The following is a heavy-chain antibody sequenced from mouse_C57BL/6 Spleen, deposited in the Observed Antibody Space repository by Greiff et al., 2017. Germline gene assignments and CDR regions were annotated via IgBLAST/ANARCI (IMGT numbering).Heavy chain of an antibody. CDR1: GYTFPEYT. Sequence: FQLQQSGAELVQPVASVKLSCKASGYTFPEYTIHWVKPRSGQGLEWIGWFYPGSGSIKYNEKFKDKATFPADKSSSTVYMELSRLTSEDSAVYFCAIHEAYGSSYPFDYWGQGTTLTVSS. J-gene: IGHJ2*01. CDR3: AIHEAYGSSYPFDY. D-gene: IGHD1-1*01. CDR2: FYPGSGSI. V-gene: IGHV1-62-2*01.